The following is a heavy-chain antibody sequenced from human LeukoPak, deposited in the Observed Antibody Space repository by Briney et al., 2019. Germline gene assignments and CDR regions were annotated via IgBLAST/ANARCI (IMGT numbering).Heavy chain of an antibody. CDR1: GFIFRTYA. V-gene: IGHV3-23*01. D-gene: IGHD4-11*01. Sequence: GGSLRLSCAASGFIFRTYAMSWVRQAPGKGLEWVSALSGSGDKTFYADSVRGRFTISRDNSKNTLYLQMNSLRAEDMAVYYCAKDLNYGFDYWGQGTLVTVSS. CDR2: LSGSGDKT. CDR3: AKDLNYGFDY. J-gene: IGHJ4*02.